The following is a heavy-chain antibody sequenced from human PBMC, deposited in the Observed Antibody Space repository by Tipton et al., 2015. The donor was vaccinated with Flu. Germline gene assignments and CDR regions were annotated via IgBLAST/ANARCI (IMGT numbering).Heavy chain of an antibody. D-gene: IGHD3-10*01. CDR3: ARGSGSGTHVMFDY. V-gene: IGHV4-4*07. CDR1: GGSTSSFY. CDR2: IYGSGST. J-gene: IGHJ4*02. Sequence: PSLTCTVSGGSTSSFYWSWIRQPAGKGLEWIGRIYGSGSTNYNPSFKSRVSMSLDASKTQFSLNLNSVTAADTAMYYCARGSGSGTHVMFDYWGQGTLVTGSS.